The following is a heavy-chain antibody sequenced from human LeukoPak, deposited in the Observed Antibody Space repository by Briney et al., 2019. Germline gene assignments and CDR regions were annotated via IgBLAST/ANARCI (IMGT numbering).Heavy chain of an antibody. D-gene: IGHD2-15*01. CDR3: ARGSQSLGYCSGGSCRAKIFDY. CDR2: INHSGST. CDR1: GGSFSGYY. V-gene: IGHV4-34*01. Sequence: KSSETLSLTCAVYGGSFSGYYWSWIRQPPGKGLEWIGEINHSGSTNYNPSLKSRVTTSVDTSKNQFSLKLSSVTAADTAVHYCARGSQSLGYCSGGSCRAKIFDYWGQGTLVTVSS. J-gene: IGHJ4*02.